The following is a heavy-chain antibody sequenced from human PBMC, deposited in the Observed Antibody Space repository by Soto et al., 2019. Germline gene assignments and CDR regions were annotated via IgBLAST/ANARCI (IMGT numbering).Heavy chain of an antibody. Sequence: SETLSLTCAVYGGSFSGYYWSWIRQPPGKGLEWIGYIYHSGSTYYNPSLKSRVTISVDRSKNQFSLKLSSVTAADTAVYYYARVPSPWGQGTLVTVS. CDR2: IYHSGST. CDR3: ARVPSP. J-gene: IGHJ5*02. V-gene: IGHV4-34*01. CDR1: GGSFSGYY.